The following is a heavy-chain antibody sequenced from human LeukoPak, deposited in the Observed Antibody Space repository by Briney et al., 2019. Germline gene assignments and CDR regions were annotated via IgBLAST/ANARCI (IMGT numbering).Heavy chain of an antibody. CDR2: IYTSGST. CDR3: AREYSSSSGGYCFDY. Sequence: SETLSLTCTVSGGSISSYYWSWIRQPAGKGLEWIGRIYTSGSTNYNPSLKSRVTMSVDASKNQFSLKLSSVTAADTAVYYCAREYSSSSGGYCFDYWGQGTLVTVYS. V-gene: IGHV4-4*07. J-gene: IGHJ4*01. CDR1: GGSISSYY. D-gene: IGHD6-6*01.